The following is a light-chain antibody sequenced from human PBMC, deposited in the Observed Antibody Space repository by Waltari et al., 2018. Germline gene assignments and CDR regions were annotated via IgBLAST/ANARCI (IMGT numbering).Light chain of an antibody. CDR2: DVS. Sequence: QSALTHPASVSGSPGQSITISCTGTATHIGGYNYVSWYQQHPGKAPKLVIFDVSSRPSGISYRFSASKFGNTASLTISGLQPDDEADYYCCSFTSSSTWVFGGGTKLTVL. V-gene: IGLV2-14*03. J-gene: IGLJ3*02. CDR3: CSFTSSSTWV. CDR1: ATHIGGYNY.